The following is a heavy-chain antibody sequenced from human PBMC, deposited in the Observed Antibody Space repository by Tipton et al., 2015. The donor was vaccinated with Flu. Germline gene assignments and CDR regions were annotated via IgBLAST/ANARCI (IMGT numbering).Heavy chain of an antibody. Sequence: TLSLTCAVYGGSFSGYYWSWIRQPPGKGLEWIGSIYYSGSTYYNPSLKSRVTISVDTSKNQFSLKLSSVTAADTAVYYCASVAARGAGYWGQGTLVTVSS. D-gene: IGHD6-6*01. CDR1: GGSFSGYY. CDR3: ASVAARGAGY. CDR2: IYYSGST. J-gene: IGHJ4*02. V-gene: IGHV4-34*01.